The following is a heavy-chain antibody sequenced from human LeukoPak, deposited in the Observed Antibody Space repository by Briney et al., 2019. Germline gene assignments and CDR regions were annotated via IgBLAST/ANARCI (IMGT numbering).Heavy chain of an antibody. Sequence: GESLKISCKASGYTFTGYYMHWVRQAPGQGLEWMGWINPNSGCTNYAQKFQGWVTMTRDTSISTAYMELSRLRSDDTAVYYCARGGITGTTRGPTRLNDAFDIWGQGTMVTVSS. D-gene: IGHD1-20*01. CDR2: INPNSGCT. CDR1: GYTFTGYY. V-gene: IGHV1-2*04. J-gene: IGHJ3*02. CDR3: ARGGITGTTRGPTRLNDAFDI.